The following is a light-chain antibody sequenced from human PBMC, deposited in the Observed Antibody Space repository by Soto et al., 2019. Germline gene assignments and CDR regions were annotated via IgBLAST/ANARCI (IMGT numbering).Light chain of an antibody. J-gene: IGLJ2*01. Sequence: QSALTQPASVSGSPGQSITISCTGTSSDVVGYNYVSWYQQHTGKAPKLMIYDVSNRPSGVSNRFSGSKSGNTASLTISGLQAEDEADYYCSSYTSSSTLDVVFGGGTKLTVL. CDR2: DVS. V-gene: IGLV2-14*01. CDR1: SSDVVGYNY. CDR3: SSYTSSSTLDVV.